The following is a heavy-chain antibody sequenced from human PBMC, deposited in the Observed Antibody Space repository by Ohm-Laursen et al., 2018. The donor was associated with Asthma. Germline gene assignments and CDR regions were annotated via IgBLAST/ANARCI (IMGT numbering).Heavy chain of an antibody. CDR2: IKTIYFGVTT. CDR1: GYTFSSYS. D-gene: IGHD3-3*01. J-gene: IGHJ4*02. CDR3: ATDDFWSGHPTVG. V-gene: IGHV3-15*01. Sequence: SLRLSCAASGYTFSSYSIHWVRQAPGRGLEWVGRIKTIYFGVTTEYAAPVEGRFTISRDDSKDTLYLQMNSLRIEDTAVYFCATDDFWSGHPTVGWGQGTLVTVSS.